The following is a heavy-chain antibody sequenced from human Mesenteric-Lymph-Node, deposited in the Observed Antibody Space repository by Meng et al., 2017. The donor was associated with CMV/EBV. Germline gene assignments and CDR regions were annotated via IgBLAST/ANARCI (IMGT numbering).Heavy chain of an antibody. CDR3: AAESSSNYYDSSGCGWY. Sequence: ASVKVSCKASGYTFTSYDINWVRQATGQGLEWMGWMNPNSGNTGYAQKFQGRVTITRNTSISTAYMELSSLRSEDTAVYYCAAESSSNYYDSSGCGWYWGQGTLVTVSS. CDR1: GYTFTSYD. CDR2: MNPNSGNT. J-gene: IGHJ4*02. D-gene: IGHD3-22*01. V-gene: IGHV1-8*03.